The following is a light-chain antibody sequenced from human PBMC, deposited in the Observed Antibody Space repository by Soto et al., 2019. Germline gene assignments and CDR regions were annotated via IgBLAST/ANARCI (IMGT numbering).Light chain of an antibody. Sequence: DIVMTQSPDSLAVSLGERVTIHCKSSQSVLYSSNNRNYFAWYQQKPGQPPKLLIYWASTRESGVPGRFSGSGSGTDFTLTISSLQAADVAVYYCQQYYSSPFTFGQGTKLEI. J-gene: IGKJ2*01. V-gene: IGKV4-1*01. CDR2: WAS. CDR1: QSVLYSSNNRNY. CDR3: QQYYSSPFT.